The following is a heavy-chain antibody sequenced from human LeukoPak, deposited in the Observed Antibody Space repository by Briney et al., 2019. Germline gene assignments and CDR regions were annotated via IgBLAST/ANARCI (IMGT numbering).Heavy chain of an antibody. J-gene: IGHJ4*02. CDR3: ARGRVGDYGGNIEGTFDY. CDR1: GGSISSGGYY. Sequence: SQTLSLTCTVSGGSISSGGYYWSWIRQHPGKGLEWIGYIYYSGSTYYNPSLKSRVTISVDTSKNQFSLKLSSVTAADTAVYYCARGRVGDYGGNIEGTFDYWGQGTLVTVSS. V-gene: IGHV4-31*03. CDR2: IYYSGST. D-gene: IGHD4-23*01.